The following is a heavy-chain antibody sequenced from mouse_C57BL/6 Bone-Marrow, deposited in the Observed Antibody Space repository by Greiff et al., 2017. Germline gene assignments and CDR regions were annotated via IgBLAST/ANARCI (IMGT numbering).Heavy chain of an antibody. Sequence: EVKLVESGGGLVKPGGSLKLSCAASGFTFSSYAMSWVRQTPEKRLEWVATISDGGSYTYYPDNVKGRFTISRDNAKNNLYLQMSHLKSEDTAMYYCARGQLRLQGWFAYWGQGTLVTVSA. CDR3: ARGQLRLQGWFAY. CDR1: GFTFSSYA. CDR2: ISDGGSYT. V-gene: IGHV5-4*03. D-gene: IGHD3-2*02. J-gene: IGHJ3*01.